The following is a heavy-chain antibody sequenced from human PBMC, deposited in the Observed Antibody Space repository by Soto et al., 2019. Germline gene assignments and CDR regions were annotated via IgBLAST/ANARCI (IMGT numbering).Heavy chain of an antibody. Sequence: SETQSRTCAVSGVSLSHPNWWAWVRQAPGKGLEWIGEIDHSGSTNYNPPLNSRVTISLDRSKNQFSLKLSSVAAADTAVYYCARGIFYAFDIRGQGTMVTVSS. CDR3: ARGIFYAFDI. CDR1: GVSLSHPNW. D-gene: IGHD3-9*01. CDR2: IDHSGST. V-gene: IGHV4-4*02. J-gene: IGHJ3*02.